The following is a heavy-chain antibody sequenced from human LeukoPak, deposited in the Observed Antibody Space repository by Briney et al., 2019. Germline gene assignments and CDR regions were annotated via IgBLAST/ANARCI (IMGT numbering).Heavy chain of an antibody. Sequence: GGSLRLSCAASGFTFSSYGMHWVRQAPGKGLEWVAFIRYDGSNKYYADSVKGQFTISRDNSKNTLYLQMNSLRAEDTAVYYCAKGGQLQSKYYFDYWGQGTLVTVSS. V-gene: IGHV3-30*02. CDR1: GFTFSSYG. J-gene: IGHJ4*02. CDR2: IRYDGSNK. CDR3: AKGGQLQSKYYFDY. D-gene: IGHD5-24*01.